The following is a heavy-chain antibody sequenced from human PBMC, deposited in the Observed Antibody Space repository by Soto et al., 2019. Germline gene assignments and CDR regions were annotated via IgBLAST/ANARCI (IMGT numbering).Heavy chain of an antibody. D-gene: IGHD2-2*01. CDR3: ARGGGIPYHDHEFDY. CDR1: GVSTSNHY. J-gene: IGHJ4*02. CDR2: IYYRGTT. V-gene: IGHV4-59*11. Sequence: QVQLQESGPGLVKPSETLSLTCSVSGVSTSNHYWTWIRKPPGQGPEWIGSIYYRGTTNYNASLNTPVTISVAPSKNQFSLKLTPVTTPATAVYYCARGGGIPYHDHEFDYWGQGILVTVSS.